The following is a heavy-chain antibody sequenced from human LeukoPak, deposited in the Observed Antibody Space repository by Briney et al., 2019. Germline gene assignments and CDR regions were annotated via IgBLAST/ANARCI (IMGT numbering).Heavy chain of an antibody. CDR3: ARRLFAAVKTYPLAYFDY. D-gene: IGHD3-16*01. CDR1: GGSFSGYY. J-gene: IGHJ4*02. V-gene: IGHV4-34*01. Sequence: SETLSLTCAVYGGSFSGYYWSWIRQPPGKGLEWIGEINHSGSTNYNPSLKSRVTISVDTSKNQFSLKLSSVTAADTAMYYCARRLFAAVKTYPLAYFDYWGQGTLVTVSS. CDR2: INHSGST.